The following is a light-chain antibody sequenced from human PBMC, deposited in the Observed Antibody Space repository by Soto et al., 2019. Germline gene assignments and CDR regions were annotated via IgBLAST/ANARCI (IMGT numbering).Light chain of an antibody. CDR3: CSYAGTYNVI. CDR2: DVS. CDR1: SSDVGGYNN. V-gene: IGLV2-11*01. Sequence: QSALTQPRSVSGSPGQSVTISCTGTSSDVGGYNNVSWYRQHPGKAPKLMIFDVSKRPSGVPDRFSGSKSGNTASLTISGLQAEDEADYYCCSYAGTYNVIFGGGTKLTVL. J-gene: IGLJ2*01.